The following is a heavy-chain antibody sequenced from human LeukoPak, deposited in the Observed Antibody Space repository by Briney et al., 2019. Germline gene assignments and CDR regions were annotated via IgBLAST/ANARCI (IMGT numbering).Heavy chain of an antibody. Sequence: GASVKVSCKASGYSFTAYYMHWVRQAPGQGLEYMGWINPNSGGTNSSQKFQDRVTLTRDTSISTAYMELSSLTSDDTAVYYCARAYGSRSSYHPDYWGQGTLVTVSS. CDR2: INPNSGGT. D-gene: IGHD3-10*01. J-gene: IGHJ4*02. V-gene: IGHV1-2*02. CDR3: ARAYGSRSSYHPDY. CDR1: GYSFTAYY.